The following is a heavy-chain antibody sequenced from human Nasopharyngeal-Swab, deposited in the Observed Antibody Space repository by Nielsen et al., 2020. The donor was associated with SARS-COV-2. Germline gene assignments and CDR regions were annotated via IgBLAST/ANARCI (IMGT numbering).Heavy chain of an antibody. J-gene: IGHJ4*02. CDR3: AREKLDFWSGYLDY. Sequence: VRQAPGKGLEWVSYISSSSSTIYHADSVKGRFTISRDNAKNSLYLQMNSLRAEDTAVYYCAREKLDFWSGYLDYWGQGTLVTVSS. V-gene: IGHV3-48*04. CDR2: ISSSSSTI. D-gene: IGHD3-3*01.